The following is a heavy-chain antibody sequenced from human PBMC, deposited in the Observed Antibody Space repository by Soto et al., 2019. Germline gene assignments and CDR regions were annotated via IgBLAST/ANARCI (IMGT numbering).Heavy chain of an antibody. CDR3: ARGRTSYYYDSSGYYREYYYYGMDV. V-gene: IGHV1-8*01. D-gene: IGHD3-22*01. CDR2: MNPNSGNT. CDR1: GYTFTSYD. J-gene: IGHJ6*02. Sequence: GASVKVSCKASGYTFTSYDINWVRQATGQGLEWMGWMNPNSGNTGYAQKFQGRVTMTRNTSISTAYMELSSLRSEDTAVYYCARGRTSYYYDSSGYYREYYYYGMDVWGQGTRVTVSS.